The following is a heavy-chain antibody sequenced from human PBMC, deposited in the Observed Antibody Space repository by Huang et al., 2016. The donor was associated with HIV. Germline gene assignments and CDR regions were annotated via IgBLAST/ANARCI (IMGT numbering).Heavy chain of an antibody. Sequence: QVQLVQSGAEVKKPGSTVKVSCKASGGTFSNYGISWVQQAPGQGLEWMGGIIPVVGTTTDAQKFQGRVTVTADESTSTAYMELNSLRSEDTAVYYCARQLYDSTGYLLGARLLDWGQGTLVTVSS. D-gene: IGHD3-22*01. J-gene: IGHJ4*02. V-gene: IGHV1-69*12. CDR1: GGTFSNYG. CDR2: IIPVVGTT. CDR3: ARQLYDSTGYLLGARLLD.